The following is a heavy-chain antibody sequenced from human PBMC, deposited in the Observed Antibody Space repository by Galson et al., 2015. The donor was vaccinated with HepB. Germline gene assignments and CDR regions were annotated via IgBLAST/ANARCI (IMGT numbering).Heavy chain of an antibody. J-gene: IGHJ4*02. Sequence: SVKVSCKASGYTFTGYYMHWVRQAPGQGLEWMGWINPNSGGTNYAQKFQGRVTMTRDTSISTAYMELSRLRSDDTAVYYCARVFSSSWSHFDYWGQGTLVTVSS. D-gene: IGHD6-13*01. CDR2: INPNSGGT. CDR3: ARVFSSSWSHFDY. CDR1: GYTFTGYY. V-gene: IGHV1-2*02.